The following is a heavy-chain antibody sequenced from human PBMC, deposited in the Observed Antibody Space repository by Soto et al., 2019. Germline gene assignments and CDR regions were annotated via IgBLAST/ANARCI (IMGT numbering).Heavy chain of an antibody. CDR3: ATKSGVGATGYFEN. D-gene: IGHD1-26*01. J-gene: IGHJ1*01. CDR1: GFTFSNYG. V-gene: IGHV3-23*01. CDR2: LPEIATNT. Sequence: EVQLLESGGGLVQPGGSLRLSCAASGFTFSNYGMSWVRQAPGKGLEWVSALPEIATNTYYSDSVKGRFTISRDNSKNTLLLQINNLRAGETADYYCATKSGVGATGYFENWGHGTLVTVSS.